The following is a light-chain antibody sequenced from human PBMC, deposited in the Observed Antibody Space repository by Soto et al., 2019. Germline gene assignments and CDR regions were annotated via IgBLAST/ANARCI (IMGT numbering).Light chain of an antibody. CDR3: CSYAGSYTLYV. V-gene: IGLV2-11*01. J-gene: IGLJ1*01. Sequence: QSVLTQPRSVSGSPGQSVTISCTGTSSDVGGYNYVSWYQQHPGKAPKLMICDVSKRPSGVPDRFSGSKSGNTACLTISGLQAEDDADYYCCSYAGSYTLYVFGTGTKVTVL. CDR2: DVS. CDR1: SSDVGGYNY.